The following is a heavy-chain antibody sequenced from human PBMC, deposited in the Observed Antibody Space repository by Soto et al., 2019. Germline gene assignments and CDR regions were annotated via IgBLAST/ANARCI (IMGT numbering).Heavy chain of an antibody. J-gene: IGHJ4*02. CDR3: AREGPYSSGYRFDY. Sequence: SSETLSLTCTVSGGSVSSGSYYWSWIRQPPGKGLEWIGHIYYSGSTNYNPSLKSRVTISVDTSKNQFSLKLSSVTAADTAVYYCAREGPYSSGYRFDYWGQGTLVTVSS. V-gene: IGHV4-61*01. CDR1: GGSVSSGSYY. D-gene: IGHD3-22*01. CDR2: IYYSGST.